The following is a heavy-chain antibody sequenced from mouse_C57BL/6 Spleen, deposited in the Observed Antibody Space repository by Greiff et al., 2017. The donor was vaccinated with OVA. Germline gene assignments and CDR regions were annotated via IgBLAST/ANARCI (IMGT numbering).Heavy chain of an antibody. D-gene: IGHD1-1*01. CDR2: ISGGGGNT. Sequence: EVQVVESGGGLVKPGGSLKLSCAASGFTFSSYTMSWVRQTPEKRLEWVATISGGGGNTYYPDSVKGRFTISRDNAKNTLYLQMSSLRSEDTALYYCARHDYYGSSPWFADWGQGTLVTVAA. J-gene: IGHJ3*01. V-gene: IGHV5-9*01. CDR1: GFTFSSYT. CDR3: ARHDYYGSSPWFAD.